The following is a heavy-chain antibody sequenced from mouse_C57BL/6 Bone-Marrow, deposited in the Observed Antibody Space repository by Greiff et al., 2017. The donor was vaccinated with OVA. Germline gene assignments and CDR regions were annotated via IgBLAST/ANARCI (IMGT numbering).Heavy chain of an antibody. CDR3: TRPGGYYDWYFDV. Sequence: EVKLEESGGGLVQPGGSMKLSCAASGFTFSDAWMDWVRQSPEKGLEWVAEIRNKANNHATYYAESVKGRFTISRDDYKSSVYLQMNSLRAEDTGIYYCTRPGGYYDWYFDVWGTGTTVTVSS. CDR2: IRNKANNHAT. J-gene: IGHJ1*03. D-gene: IGHD2-3*01. V-gene: IGHV6-6*01. CDR1: GFTFSDAW.